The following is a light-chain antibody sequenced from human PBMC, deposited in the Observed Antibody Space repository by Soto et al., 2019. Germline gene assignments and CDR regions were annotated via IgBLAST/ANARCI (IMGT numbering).Light chain of an antibody. Sequence: EVVMTQSPATLSVSPGERATLSCRASPSVNANLAWYQQKPGQAPRLLIHGASNRATGIPARFSGSGFGTEFIRTISSLQSADCAVYYWQQYNTWLWTFGQGTKV. CDR3: QQYNTWLWT. CDR2: GAS. J-gene: IGKJ1*01. V-gene: IGKV3-15*01. CDR1: PSVNAN.